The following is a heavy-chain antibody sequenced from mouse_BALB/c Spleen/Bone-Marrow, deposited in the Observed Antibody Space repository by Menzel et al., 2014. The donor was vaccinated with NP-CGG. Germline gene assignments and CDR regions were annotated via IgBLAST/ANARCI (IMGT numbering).Heavy chain of an antibody. V-gene: IGHV1S81*02. CDR3: ARCYYGNDFDY. CDR2: INPSNGRT. CDR1: GYTFTSYW. Sequence: QVQLQQSGAELVKPGASVKLSCKASGYTFTSYWMHWVKQRPGQGLEWIGEINPSNGRTNYNEKFKSKATLTVDKSSSTAYMQLSSLTSEDSAVYYCARCYYGNDFDYWGQGTTLTVSS. J-gene: IGHJ2*01. D-gene: IGHD2-1*01.